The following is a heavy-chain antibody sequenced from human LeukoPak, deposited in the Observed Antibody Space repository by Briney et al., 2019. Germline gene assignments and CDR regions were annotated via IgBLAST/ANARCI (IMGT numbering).Heavy chain of an antibody. J-gene: IGHJ4*02. CDR1: GYTFTSYA. V-gene: IGHV7-4-1*02. CDR3: ARDGPILYDSSGWYVDY. CDR2: INTNTGNP. D-gene: IGHD6-19*01. Sequence: ASVKVSCKASGYTFTSYAMNCVRQAPGQGLEWMGWINTNTGNPTYAQGFTGRFVFSLDTSVSTAYLQISSLKAEDTAVYYCARDGPILYDSSGWYVDYWGQGTLVTVSS.